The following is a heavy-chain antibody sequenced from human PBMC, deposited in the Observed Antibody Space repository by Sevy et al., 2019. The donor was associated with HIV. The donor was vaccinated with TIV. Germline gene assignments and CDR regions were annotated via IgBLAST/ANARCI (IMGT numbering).Heavy chain of an antibody. V-gene: IGHV4-30-4*01. CDR1: GGSISSGDYY. J-gene: IGHJ4*02. Sequence: SETLSLTCNVSGGSISSGDYYWSWIRQPPGKGLEWIGYIYYSGSTYNSPSLKGRVTISVDTSKNQLSLKLSSVTAADTAVYYRARTKYCTGGNCYFYFDSWGQGTLVTVSS. CDR2: IYYSGST. CDR3: ARTKYCTGGNCYFYFDS. D-gene: IGHD2-15*01.